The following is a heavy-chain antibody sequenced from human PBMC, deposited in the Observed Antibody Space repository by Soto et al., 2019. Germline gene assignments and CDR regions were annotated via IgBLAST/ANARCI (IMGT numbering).Heavy chain of an antibody. Sequence: ETLSLTCAVYGGSFSGYYWSWIRQPPGKGLEWIGEINHSGSTNYNPSLKSRVTISVDTSKNQFSLKLSSVTAADTAVYYCASSRYYYGMDVWGQGTTVTVSS. J-gene: IGHJ6*02. V-gene: IGHV4-34*01. CDR2: INHSGST. CDR1: GGSFSGYY. CDR3: ASSRYYYGMDV.